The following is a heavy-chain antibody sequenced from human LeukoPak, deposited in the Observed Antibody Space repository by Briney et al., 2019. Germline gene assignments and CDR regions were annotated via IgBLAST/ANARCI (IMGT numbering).Heavy chain of an antibody. V-gene: IGHV1-2*02. J-gene: IGHJ6*02. CDR1: GYTFTGYY. CDR3: ARVSSHLRFLEWSPYYYYGMDV. CDR2: INPNSGGT. Sequence: GASVKVSCKASGYTFTGYYIHWVRQAPGQGLEWMGWINPNSGGTNYAQKFQGRVTMTRDTSISTAYMELSRLRSDDTAVYYCARVSSHLRFLEWSPYYYYGMDVWGQGATVTVSS. D-gene: IGHD3-3*01.